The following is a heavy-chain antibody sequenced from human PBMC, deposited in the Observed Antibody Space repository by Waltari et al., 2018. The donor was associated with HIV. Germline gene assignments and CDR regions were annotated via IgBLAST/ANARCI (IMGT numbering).Heavy chain of an antibody. V-gene: IGHV4-4*02. Sequence: QVQLQESGPGLVEPSETLSLTCAVSGGSISTYNWWSWVRQPPGKGLEWIGEIYHAGTSNYNKSLKSRVTISIDKSKNQFSLELRSVTAADTAVNYCVKVLSEGKGSSWLDPWGQGTLVTVSS. J-gene: IGHJ5*02. D-gene: IGHD6-6*01. CDR3: VKVLSEGKGSSWLDP. CDR2: IYHAGTS. CDR1: GGSISTYNW.